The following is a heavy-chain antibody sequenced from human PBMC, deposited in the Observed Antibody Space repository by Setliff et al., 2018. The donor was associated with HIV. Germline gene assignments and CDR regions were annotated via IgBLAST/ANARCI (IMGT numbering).Heavy chain of an antibody. CDR2: IIPIFKSA. D-gene: IGHD6-19*01. J-gene: IGHJ5*02. Sequence: ASVKVSCKVSGDTFNNYGLNWVRQAPGQGLEWMGGIIPIFKSADYAQKFQGRVTSTTDKYTSTVHMDLSSLRSEDTAIYYCAKDRVSGWNNWFDPWGQGTLVTVSS. CDR3: AKDRVSGWNNWFDP. V-gene: IGHV1-69*05. CDR1: GDTFNNYG.